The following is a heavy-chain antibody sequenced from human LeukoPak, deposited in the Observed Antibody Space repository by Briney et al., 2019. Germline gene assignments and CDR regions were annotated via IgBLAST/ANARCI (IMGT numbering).Heavy chain of an antibody. V-gene: IGHV3-23*01. CDR3: AKDPYSGSYYDY. J-gene: IGHJ4*02. D-gene: IGHD1-26*01. Sequence: GGSLRLSCAASGFTFSSYAMSWVRQAPGKGLEWVSAISGSGGSTFYADSVKGRFTISRDNSKNTLYLQMNSLRAEDTAVYYCAKDPYSGSYYDYWGQGTLVTVSS. CDR1: GFTFSSYA. CDR2: ISGSGGST.